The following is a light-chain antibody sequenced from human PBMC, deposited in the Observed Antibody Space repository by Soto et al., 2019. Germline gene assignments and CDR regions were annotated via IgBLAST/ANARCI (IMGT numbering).Light chain of an antibody. CDR1: QGISSS. Sequence: AIRMTQSPSSFSASTGDRVTITCRASQGISSSLAWYQQKPGKAPKLLIYGASTLQSGVPSRFSGSGSGTDFTLTISSLQSEDFATYFCQQYYSYPPALTFGGGTKVEIK. CDR3: QQYYSYPPALT. CDR2: GAS. J-gene: IGKJ4*01. V-gene: IGKV1-8*01.